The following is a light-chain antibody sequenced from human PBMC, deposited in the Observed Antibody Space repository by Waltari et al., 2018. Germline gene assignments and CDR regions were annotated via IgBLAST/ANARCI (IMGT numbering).Light chain of an antibody. Sequence: QSALTQPASVSGSPGQSITIPCTGTSSDIGVYNYVSWYQQHPGKAPKLMIYDASIRPAGVSTRLSGSKSGNSASLTISGLQAEDEADYYCTSYTTSTTPWVFGGGTKLTVL. CDR1: SSDIGVYNY. CDR2: DAS. J-gene: IGLJ3*02. CDR3: TSYTTSTTPWV. V-gene: IGLV2-14*01.